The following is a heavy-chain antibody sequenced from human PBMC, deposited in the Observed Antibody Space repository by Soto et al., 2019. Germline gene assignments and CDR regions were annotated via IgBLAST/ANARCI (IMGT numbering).Heavy chain of an antibody. D-gene: IGHD1-7*01. CDR3: ASRDPGTSVDY. CDR1: GGSFTSNNW. V-gene: IGHV4-4*02. Sequence: SETLSLTCAVSGGSFTSNNWRTWVRQPPGQGLEWIGEIYRTGSTNYNPSLKSRVTTSLDKSENQFSLKATSLTAADTAVYYCASRDPGTSVDYWGQGTLVTVSS. J-gene: IGHJ4*02. CDR2: IYRTGST.